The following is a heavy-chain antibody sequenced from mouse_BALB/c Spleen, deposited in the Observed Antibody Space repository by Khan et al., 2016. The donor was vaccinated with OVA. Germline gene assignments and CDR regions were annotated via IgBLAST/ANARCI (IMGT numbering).Heavy chain of an antibody. Sequence: QVQLKESGPGLVAPSQSLSITCTVSGFSLSRYNINWVRPPPGKGLEWLGMIWGGGGTDYNSTLKSRLSIRKDNYKSQAFLKMNSLQTDDTAMYYCARGYYRYDGYDAMDYWGQGTSVTVAS. CDR3: ARGYYRYDGYDAMDY. J-gene: IGHJ4*01. CDR2: IWGGGGT. D-gene: IGHD2-14*01. CDR1: GFSLSRYN. V-gene: IGHV2-6-4*01.